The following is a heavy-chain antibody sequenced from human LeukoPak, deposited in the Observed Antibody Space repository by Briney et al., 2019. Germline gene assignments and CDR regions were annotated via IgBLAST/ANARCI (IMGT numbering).Heavy chain of an antibody. J-gene: IGHJ6*04. V-gene: IGHV4-34*01. Sequence: SETLSLTCAVYGGSFSGYYWSWIRQPPGKGLEWIGEINHSGSTNYNPSLKSRVTISVDTSKNQFSLKLSSVTAADTAVYYCARVRLAAAATGYYYYGMDVWDKGTTVTVSS. CDR1: GGSFSGYY. CDR3: ARVRLAAAATGYYYYGMDV. D-gene: IGHD6-13*01. CDR2: INHSGST.